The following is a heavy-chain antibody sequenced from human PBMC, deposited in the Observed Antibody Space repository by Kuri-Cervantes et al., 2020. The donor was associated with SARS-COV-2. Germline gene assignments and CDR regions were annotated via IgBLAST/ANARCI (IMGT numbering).Heavy chain of an antibody. J-gene: IGHJ4*02. V-gene: IGHV4-30-4*08. CDR3: ARETNYYDSSGYYGGRVIDY. D-gene: IGHD3-22*01. CDR2: IYYSGSA. CDR1: GGSLSSGDYY. Sequence: SETLSLTCTVSGGSLSSGDYYWTWVRQPPGKGLEWIGNIYYSGSASYNPSLKSRLTMSLDMSKSQFSLKLSSVTAADTAVYYCARETNYYDSSGYYGGRVIDYWGQGTLVTVSS.